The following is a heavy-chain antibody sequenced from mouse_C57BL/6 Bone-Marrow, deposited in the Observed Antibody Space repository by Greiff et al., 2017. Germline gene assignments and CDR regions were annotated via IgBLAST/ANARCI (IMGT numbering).Heavy chain of an antibody. D-gene: IGHD2-14*01. V-gene: IGHV14-2*01. CDR2: IDPEDGET. CDR1: GFNIKDYY. J-gene: IGHJ2*02. CDR3: AREVFLDY. Sequence: VQLQQSGAELVKPGASVKLSCTASGFNIKDYYMPWVTQRTEQGLEWIGRIDPEDGETKYAPKFPGKATITADTSSNTASLQLRSLTSEDTAVYYCAREVFLDYWGQGTSRTVSS.